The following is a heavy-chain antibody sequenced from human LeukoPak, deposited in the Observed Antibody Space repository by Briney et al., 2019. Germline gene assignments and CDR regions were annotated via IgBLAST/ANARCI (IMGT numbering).Heavy chain of an antibody. Sequence: SVKVSCKASGGTFSSYATSWVRQAPGQGLEWMGGIIPIFGTANYAQKFQGRVTITADKSTSTAYMELSSLRSEDTAVYYCAREETLLASLPWFDPWGQGTLVTVSS. CDR1: GGTFSSYA. J-gene: IGHJ5*02. CDR2: IIPIFGTA. V-gene: IGHV1-69*06. CDR3: AREETLLASLPWFDP. D-gene: IGHD2-15*01.